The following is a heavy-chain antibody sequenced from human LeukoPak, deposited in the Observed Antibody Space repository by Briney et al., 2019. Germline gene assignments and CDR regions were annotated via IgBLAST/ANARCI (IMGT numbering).Heavy chain of an antibody. CDR3: ASTTTVRVYGMDV. CDR1: GGYISSYY. Sequence: PSETLSLTCTVTGGYISSYYWSWIRQPPGQGLEWIGYIYYSGSTNYNPSLKSRVTISVDTSKNQFSLKLSSVTAADTAVYYCASTTTVRVYGMDVWGQGTKVTVSS. J-gene: IGHJ6*02. D-gene: IGHD4-17*01. V-gene: IGHV4-59*08. CDR2: IYYSGST.